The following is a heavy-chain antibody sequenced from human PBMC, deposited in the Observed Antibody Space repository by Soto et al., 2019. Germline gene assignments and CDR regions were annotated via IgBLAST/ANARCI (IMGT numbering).Heavy chain of an antibody. CDR1: GGSISSYY. V-gene: IGHV4-59*08. CDR3: ARRYGPGFDY. Sequence: QVQLQESGPGLVKPSETLSLTCTVSGGSISSYYWSWIRQPPGKVLEWIGYIYYSGSNNYNPSPKSRVTISVDTSKNQFSLKLSSVTAAATAVYYGARRYGPGFDYWGQGTLVTVSS. D-gene: IGHD4-17*01. CDR2: IYYSGSN. J-gene: IGHJ4*02.